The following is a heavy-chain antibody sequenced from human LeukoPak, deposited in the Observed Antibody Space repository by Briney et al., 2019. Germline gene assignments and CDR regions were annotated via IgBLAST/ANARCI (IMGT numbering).Heavy chain of an antibody. D-gene: IGHD3-10*01. Sequence: GGSLRLSCAASGFTFSSYGMHWVRQAPGKGLDWVAVIWYDGSNKYYADSVKGRFTISRDNSKNTLYLQMNSLRAEDTAVYYCAKGGYYGSGSTPDYWGQGTLVTVSS. J-gene: IGHJ4*02. V-gene: IGHV3-33*06. CDR2: IWYDGSNK. CDR3: AKGGYYGSGSTPDY. CDR1: GFTFSSYG.